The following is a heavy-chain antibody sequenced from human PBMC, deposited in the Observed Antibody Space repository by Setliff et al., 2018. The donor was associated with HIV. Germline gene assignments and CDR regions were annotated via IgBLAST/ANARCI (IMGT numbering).Heavy chain of an antibody. V-gene: IGHV3-7*01. J-gene: IGHJ4*02. CDR3: VSGGAVGGRFVH. D-gene: IGHD6-19*01. CDR1: GFSFNRQT. CDR2: RKEDGSEE. Sequence: PGGSLRLSCAASGFSFNRQTMSWVRQAPGKGLEWVAKRKEDGSEEYYVDSVKGRFTISRDNAKNSLYLQMDNLRADDTAVYYCVSGGAVGGRFVHWGQGTQVTVSS.